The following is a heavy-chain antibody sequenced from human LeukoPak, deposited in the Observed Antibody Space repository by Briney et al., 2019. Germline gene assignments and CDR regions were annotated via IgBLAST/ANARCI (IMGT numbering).Heavy chain of an antibody. D-gene: IGHD3-22*01. CDR2: ISDDGSRT. J-gene: IGHJ4*02. CDR3: ATDRERDPSVYYLV. CDR1: GFTFSDYA. Sequence: GGSLRLSCAASGFTFSDYAMSCVRQAPGQWLEWVSTISDDGSRTYYADSVKGRFTISRDNSKNTLFLQINSLRAEDSAVYYCATDRERDPSVYYLVGGQGTLITVSS. V-gene: IGHV3-23*01.